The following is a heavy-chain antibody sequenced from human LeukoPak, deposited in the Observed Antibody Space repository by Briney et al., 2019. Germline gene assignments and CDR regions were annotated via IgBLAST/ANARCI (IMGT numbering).Heavy chain of an antibody. D-gene: IGHD6-13*01. Sequence: GAPVKVSYKASGYTFTTYGISWVRQAPGQGLEWMGWISAYNGNTNYAQKLQGRVTMTTDTSTSTAYMELRSLRSDDTAVYYCARDTSIAAAGNWFDPWGQGTLVTVSS. CDR1: GYTFTTYG. CDR3: ARDTSIAAAGNWFDP. J-gene: IGHJ5*02. V-gene: IGHV1-18*01. CDR2: ISAYNGNT.